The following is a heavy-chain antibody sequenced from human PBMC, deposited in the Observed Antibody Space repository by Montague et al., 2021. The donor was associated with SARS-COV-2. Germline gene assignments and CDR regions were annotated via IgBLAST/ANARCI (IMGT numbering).Heavy chain of an antibody. CDR2: INHSGST. J-gene: IGHJ6*02. V-gene: IGHV4-34*01. Sequence: SETLSLTCAVYGGSFSGYYWSWIRQPPGKGLEWIGEINHSGSTNYNPSLKSRVTISVDTSKNQFSPKLSSVTAADTAVYYWARGSGCSGGSCYSEWDPYDYCGMDVWGQGTTVTVSS. CDR1: GGSFSGYY. D-gene: IGHD2-15*01. CDR3: ARGSGCSGGSCYSEWDPYDYCGMDV.